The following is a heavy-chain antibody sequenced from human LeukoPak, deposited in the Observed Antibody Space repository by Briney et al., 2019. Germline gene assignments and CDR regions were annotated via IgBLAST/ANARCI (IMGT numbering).Heavy chain of an antibody. CDR1: GFTFSSYW. CDR3: AREPRGYCSGGSCFGY. V-gene: IGHV3-7*01. D-gene: IGHD2-15*01. J-gene: IGHJ4*02. CDR2: IKQDGSEK. Sequence: GGSLRLSCAASGFTFSSYWMSWVRQAPGKGLEWVANIKQDGSEKYYVDSVKGRFTISRDNAKNSLYLQMNSLRAEDTAVYYCAREPRGYCSGGSCFGYWGQGTLVTVSS.